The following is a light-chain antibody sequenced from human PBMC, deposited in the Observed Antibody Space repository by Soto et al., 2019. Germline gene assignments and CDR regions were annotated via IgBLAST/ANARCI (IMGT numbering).Light chain of an antibody. CDR2: LGS. Sequence: DIVMTQSPLSLPVIPGEPASISCRSSQSLLHSNGYNYLDWYLQKPGQSPQLLIYLGSNRASGVPDRISGSGSATDFTLKISRVEAEDVGVYYCMQALQTPYTFGQGTKLEIK. V-gene: IGKV2-28*01. CDR1: QSLLHSNGYNY. CDR3: MQALQTPYT. J-gene: IGKJ2*01.